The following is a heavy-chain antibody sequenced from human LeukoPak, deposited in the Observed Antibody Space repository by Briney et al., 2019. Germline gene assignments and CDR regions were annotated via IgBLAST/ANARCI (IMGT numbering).Heavy chain of an antibody. CDR2: IYYSGST. Sequence: SETLSLTCAVSGGSINSSSSYYWGWIRQPPGKGLEWIGSIYYSGSTYHNPSLKSRVTISVDTSKNQFSLKLSSVTAADTAVYYCARSSSRDGYNSAFDIWGQGTMVTVSS. CDR3: ARSSSRDGYNSAFDI. CDR1: GGSINSSSSYY. J-gene: IGHJ3*02. D-gene: IGHD5-24*01. V-gene: IGHV4-39*01.